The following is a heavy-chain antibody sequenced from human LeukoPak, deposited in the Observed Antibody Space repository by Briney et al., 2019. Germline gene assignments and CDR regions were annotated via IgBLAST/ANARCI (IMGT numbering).Heavy chain of an antibody. J-gene: IGHJ4*02. CDR3: ARDLTVVTAENYFDY. CDR1: GYSFTGHY. D-gene: IGHD2-21*02. CDR2: INHHNGDT. Sequence: ASVKVSCKASGYSFTGHYMLWVRQAPGQGLEWMGWINHHNGDTKYAQKFQGRVTMTRDMSTSTVYMELSSLRSEDTAVYYCARDLTVVTAENYFDYWGQGTLVTVSS. V-gene: IGHV1-2*02.